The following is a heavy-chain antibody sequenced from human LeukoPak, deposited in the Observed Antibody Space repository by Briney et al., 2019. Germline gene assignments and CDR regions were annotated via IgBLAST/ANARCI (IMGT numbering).Heavy chain of an antibody. D-gene: IGHD1-7*01. CDR2: INPNSGGT. CDR1: GYTFTDYY. V-gene: IGHV1-2*06. J-gene: IGHJ6*03. CDR3: ARDNWNYVGRYYYYMDV. Sequence: ASVKVSCKASGYTFTDYYMHWVRQAPGQGLEWMGRINPNSGGTNYAQKFQGRVTMTRDTSISTAYMELSRLRSDDTAVYYCARDNWNYVGRYYYYMDVWGKGTTVTVSS.